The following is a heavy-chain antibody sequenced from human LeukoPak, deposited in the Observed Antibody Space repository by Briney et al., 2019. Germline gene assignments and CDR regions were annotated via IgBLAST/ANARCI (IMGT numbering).Heavy chain of an antibody. CDR1: GGSISSGDYY. CDR3: ARDRIVVVVAASILYGFDP. V-gene: IGHV4-30-4*08. CDR2: IYYSGST. D-gene: IGHD2-15*01. Sequence: SQTLSLTCTVSGGSISSGDYYWSWIRQPPGKGLEWIGYIYYSGSTYYNPSLKSRVTISVDTSKNQFSLKLSSVTAADTAAYYCARDRIVVVVAASILYGFDPWGQGTLVTVSS. J-gene: IGHJ5*02.